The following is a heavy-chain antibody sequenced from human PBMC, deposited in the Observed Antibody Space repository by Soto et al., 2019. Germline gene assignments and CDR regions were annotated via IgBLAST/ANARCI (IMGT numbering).Heavy chain of an antibody. CDR2: ISAYNGNT. CDR1: GYTFTGYG. V-gene: IGHV1-18*01. D-gene: IGHD4-4*01. CDR3: ARKIRTSTVTLLHYLDY. J-gene: IGHJ4*02. Sequence: GASVKVSCKASGYTFTGYGISWVRQAPGQGLEWMGWISAYNGNTNYAQKLQGRVTMTTDTSTSTAYMELRSLRSDDTAVYYCARKIRTSTVTLLHYLDYWGQGTLVTVSS.